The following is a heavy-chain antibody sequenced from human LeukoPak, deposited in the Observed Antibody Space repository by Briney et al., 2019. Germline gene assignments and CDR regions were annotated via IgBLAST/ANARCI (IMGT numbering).Heavy chain of an antibody. CDR1: GFSVSNNY. J-gene: IGHJ1*01. Sequence: GGSLRLSCAASGFSVSNNYMSWVRQAPGKGLEWVSSISSSSSYIYYADSVKGRFTISRDNAKNSLYLQMNSLRAEDTAVYYCARGRYSGSYYGEYFQHWGQGTLVTVSS. CDR3: ARGRYSGSYYGEYFQH. V-gene: IGHV3-21*01. CDR2: ISSSSSYI. D-gene: IGHD1-26*01.